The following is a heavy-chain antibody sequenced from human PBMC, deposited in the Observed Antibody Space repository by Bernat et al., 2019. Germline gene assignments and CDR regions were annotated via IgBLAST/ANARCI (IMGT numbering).Heavy chain of an antibody. CDR1: GYTFTSYY. V-gene: IGHV1-46*01. D-gene: IGHD4-17*01. CDR2: INPSGGST. CDR3: ARVSTVTNYLGY. J-gene: IGHJ4*02. Sequence: QVQLVQSGAEVKKPGASVKVSCKASGYTFTSYYMHWVRQAPGQGLEWMGIINPSGGSTSYAQKFQGRVTMTRETSTSTVDMGVSSLRSEDTAVYYCARVSTVTNYLGYWGQGTLVTVSS.